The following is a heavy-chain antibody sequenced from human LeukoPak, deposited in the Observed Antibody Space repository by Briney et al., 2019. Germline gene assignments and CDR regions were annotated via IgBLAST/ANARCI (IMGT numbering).Heavy chain of an antibody. J-gene: IGHJ5*02. CDR2: ISSSSSYI. D-gene: IGHD6-19*01. CDR3: ASRRNAVP. V-gene: IGHV3-21*01. Sequence: PGGSLRLSCAASGFTFSSYGMSWVRQAPGKGLEWVSSISSSSSYIYYADSVKGRFTISRDNAKNSLYLQMNSLRAEDTAVYYCASRRNAVPWGQGTLVTVSS. CDR1: GFTFSSYG.